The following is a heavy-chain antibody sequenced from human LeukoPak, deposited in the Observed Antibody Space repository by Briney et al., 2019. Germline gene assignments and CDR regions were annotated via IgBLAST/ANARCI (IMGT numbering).Heavy chain of an antibody. Sequence: PSETLSLTCTVSGGSISSSSYYWGWIRQPPGKGLEWIGSIYYSGSTFYIPSLKSRVTISVDTSKNQFSLRLSSVTAADTAVYYCARRYGSGTYYKGAFDYWGQGTLVTVSS. D-gene: IGHD3-10*01. J-gene: IGHJ4*02. V-gene: IGHV4-39*07. CDR3: ARRYGSGTYYKGAFDY. CDR2: IYYSGST. CDR1: GGSISSSSYY.